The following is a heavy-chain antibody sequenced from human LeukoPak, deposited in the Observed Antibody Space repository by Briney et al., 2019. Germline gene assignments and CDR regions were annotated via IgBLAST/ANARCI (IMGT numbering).Heavy chain of an antibody. J-gene: IGHJ4*02. Sequence: PSETLSLTCTVSGGSISSSSYYWGWIRQPAGKGLEWIGSIYYSGSTYYNQSLKSRVTISVDTSKNQFSLKLSSVTAADTAVYYCARHGLLWFGESFDYWGQGTLVTVSS. CDR3: ARHGLLWFGESFDY. V-gene: IGHV4-39*01. D-gene: IGHD3-10*01. CDR2: IYYSGST. CDR1: GGSISSSSYY.